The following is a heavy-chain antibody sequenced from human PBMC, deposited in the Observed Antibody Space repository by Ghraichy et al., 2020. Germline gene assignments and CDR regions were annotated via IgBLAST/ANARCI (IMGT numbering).Heavy chain of an antibody. J-gene: IGHJ1*01. Sequence: GGSLRLSCAASGFTFSSYAMSWVRQAPGKGLEWVSAISGSGGSTYYADSVKGRFTISRDNSKNTLYLQMNSLRAEDTAVYYCAKDFRARYCTNGVCYRRAEYFQHWGQGTLVTVSS. CDR2: ISGSGGST. V-gene: IGHV3-23*01. CDR3: AKDFRARYCTNGVCYRRAEYFQH. D-gene: IGHD2-8*01. CDR1: GFTFSSYA.